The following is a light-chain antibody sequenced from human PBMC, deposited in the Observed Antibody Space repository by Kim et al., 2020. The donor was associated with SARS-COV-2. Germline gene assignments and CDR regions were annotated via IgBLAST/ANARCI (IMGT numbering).Light chain of an antibody. J-gene: IGKJ1*01. CDR2: AAS. Sequence: ASVGDRVTITRRASQDISNYLAWFQLNPGKAPKLLIYAASALQPGVPSRFSDSGSGTDFTLTVTSLRPEDVATYYCQKCDSAPWTFGQGTKVDIK. V-gene: IGKV1-27*01. CDR3: QKCDSAPWT. CDR1: QDISNY.